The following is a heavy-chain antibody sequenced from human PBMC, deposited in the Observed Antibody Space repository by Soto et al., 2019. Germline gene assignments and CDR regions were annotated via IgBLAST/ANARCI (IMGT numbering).Heavy chain of an antibody. V-gene: IGHV1-69*06. J-gene: IGHJ6*02. Sequence: ASVKVSCKASGGTFSSYAISWVRQAPGQGLEWMGGIIPIFGTTNYARRFQGRVTITADKSTSTAYMELRSLRSEDTAVYYCARGTRSGSYYYYGLDVWGQGATVTVSS. CDR3: ARGTRSGSYYYYGLDV. D-gene: IGHD1-26*01. CDR2: IIPIFGTT. CDR1: GGTFSSYA.